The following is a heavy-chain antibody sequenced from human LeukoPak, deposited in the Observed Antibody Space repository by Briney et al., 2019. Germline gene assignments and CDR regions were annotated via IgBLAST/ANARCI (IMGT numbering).Heavy chain of an antibody. J-gene: IGHJ6*04. D-gene: IGHD3-10*01. CDR1: GFTFNNHA. CDR2: IKQDGSEK. Sequence: PGGSLRLSCTASGFTFNNHAMNWVRQAPGKGLEWVANIKQDGSEKYYVDSVKGRFTISRDNAKNSLYLQMNSLRAEDTAVYYCARDELVWGKGTTVTISS. V-gene: IGHV3-7*01. CDR3: ARDELV.